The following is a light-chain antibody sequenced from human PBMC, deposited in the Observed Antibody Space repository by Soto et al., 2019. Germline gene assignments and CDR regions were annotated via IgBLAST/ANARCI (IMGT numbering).Light chain of an antibody. CDR2: DVS. V-gene: IGLV2-14*01. J-gene: IGLJ1*01. Sequence: VLTQPASVSGSPGKALTISCTGTNSDVGGYNYVSWYQQHPGKAPKLMVYDVSNRPSGVSNRFSGSKSGNTASLTISGLQAEDEADYYCSSYTSSSTRVFGTGTKVTVL. CDR3: SSYTSSSTRV. CDR1: NSDVGGYNY.